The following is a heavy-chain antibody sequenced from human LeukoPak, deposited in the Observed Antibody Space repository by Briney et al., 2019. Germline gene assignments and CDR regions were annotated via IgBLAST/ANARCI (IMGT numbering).Heavy chain of an antibody. CDR3: ARGAKGYYYYYYMDV. CDR2: INHSGST. Sequence: PSETLSLTCAVYGGSFSDYYWSWIRQPPGRGLEWIGEINHSGSTNYNASLKSRVTISVDTSKIQFSLKLSSVTAADTAVYYCARGAKGYYYYYYMDVWGKGTTVTVSS. V-gene: IGHV4-34*01. CDR1: GGSFSDYY. J-gene: IGHJ6*03.